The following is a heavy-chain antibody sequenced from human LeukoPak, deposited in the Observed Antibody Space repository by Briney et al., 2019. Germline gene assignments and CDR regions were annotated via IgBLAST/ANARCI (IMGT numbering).Heavy chain of an antibody. CDR3: ARGGEEHYDFWSGYRNLNWFDP. CDR2: IIPIFGTA. CDR1: GGTFSSYA. V-gene: IGHV1-69*13. J-gene: IGHJ5*02. D-gene: IGHD3-3*01. Sequence: SVKVSCKASGGTFSSYAISWVRQAPGQGLEWMGGIIPIFGTANYAQKFQGRVTITEDESTSTAYMELSSLRSEDTAVYYCARGGEEHYDFWSGYRNLNWFDPWGQGTLVTVSS.